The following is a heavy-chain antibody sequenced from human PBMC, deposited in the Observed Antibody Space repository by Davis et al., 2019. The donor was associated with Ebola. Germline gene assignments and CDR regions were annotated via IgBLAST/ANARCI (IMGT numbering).Heavy chain of an antibody. CDR3: ARTTRGSGRFLDY. D-gene: IGHD2-15*01. V-gene: IGHV4-34*12. Sequence: MPGGSLRLCCAVYGGSFSGYYWSWVRQSPGKGLEWIGEVIDSGISNYNPSLKSRVSVSVDRSKNQFSLKLTSVTAADTAVYYCARTTRGSGRFLDYWGQGTLVTVSS. CDR2: VIDSGIS. J-gene: IGHJ4*02. CDR1: GGSFSGYY.